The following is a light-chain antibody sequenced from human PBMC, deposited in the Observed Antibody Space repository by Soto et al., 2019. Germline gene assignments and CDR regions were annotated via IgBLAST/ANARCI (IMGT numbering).Light chain of an antibody. CDR2: QAS. Sequence: DIQMTQSPSTLSASVGDRVTVTCRASQSVSSWVAWYQQKPGKAPRLLMYQASILESGVPSRFSGSGSGTAFTLTIRSLQPDDFAPYYCQQYNTYRTFGQGTKVEIK. V-gene: IGKV1-5*03. CDR1: QSVSSW. J-gene: IGKJ1*01. CDR3: QQYNTYRT.